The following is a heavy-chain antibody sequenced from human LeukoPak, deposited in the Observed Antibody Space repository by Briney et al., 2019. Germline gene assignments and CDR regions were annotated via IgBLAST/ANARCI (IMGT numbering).Heavy chain of an antibody. CDR2: IIPILGIA. CDR3: ARDHMEGDYGGSFDY. V-gene: IGHV1-69*04. J-gene: IGHJ4*02. D-gene: IGHD4-23*01. Sequence: GASVKVSCKASGGTFSSYTISWVRQAPGQGLEWMGRIIPILGIANYAQKFQGRVTITADKSTSTAYMELSSLRSEDTAVYYCARDHMEGDYGGSFDYWGQGTLVAVSS. CDR1: GGTFSSYT.